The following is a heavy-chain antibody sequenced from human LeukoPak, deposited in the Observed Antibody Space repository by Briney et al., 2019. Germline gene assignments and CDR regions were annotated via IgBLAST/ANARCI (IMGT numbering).Heavy chain of an antibody. V-gene: IGHV1-2*02. CDR2: INPNSGGT. D-gene: IGHD3-16*02. CDR1: GYTFTGYY. Sequence: ASVKVSCKASGYTFTGYYMHWVQQAPGQGLEWMGWINPNSGGTNYAQKFQGRVTMTRDTSISTAYMELSRLRSDDTAVYYCARARSYTYDYVWGSYRLNPSGSQYYFDYWGQGTLVTVSS. J-gene: IGHJ4*02. CDR3: ARARSYTYDYVWGSYRLNPSGSQYYFDY.